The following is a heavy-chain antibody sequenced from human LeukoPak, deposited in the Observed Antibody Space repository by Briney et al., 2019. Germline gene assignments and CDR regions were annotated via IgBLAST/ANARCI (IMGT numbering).Heavy chain of an antibody. CDR1: GGSISSSSYY. CDR2: IFYSGST. Sequence: SETLSLTCTVSGGSISSSSYYWGWIRQPPGKGLEWIGSIFYSGSTYYDPSLKSRVTISVDTSKNQFSLKMSSVTAADTAVYYCARVGRITIFGVVRTWFDYWGQGTLVTVSS. D-gene: IGHD3-3*01. J-gene: IGHJ4*02. CDR3: ARVGRITIFGVVRTWFDY. V-gene: IGHV4-39*07.